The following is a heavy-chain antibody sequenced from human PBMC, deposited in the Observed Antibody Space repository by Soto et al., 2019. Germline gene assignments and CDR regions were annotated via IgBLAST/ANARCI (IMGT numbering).Heavy chain of an antibody. J-gene: IGHJ6*02. CDR2: IIPFFGTA. CDR1: GGTFSSYA. Sequence: QVQLVQSVAEVKKPGSSVKVSCKAYGGTFSSYAISWVLQYPGQGLEWMGGIIPFFGTANYAPKFQGRVTITADESPSTAYMQLSSFRSEDTAVYACACHHWLHQDYYYGMAVTSQGTTVTVAS. CDR3: ACHHWLHQDYYYGMAV. D-gene: IGHD5-12*01. V-gene: IGHV1-69*01.